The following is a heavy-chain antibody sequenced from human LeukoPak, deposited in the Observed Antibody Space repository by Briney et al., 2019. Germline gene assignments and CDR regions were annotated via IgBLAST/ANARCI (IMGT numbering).Heavy chain of an antibody. V-gene: IGHV3-23*01. CDR1: GGSISSSSYY. J-gene: IGHJ4*02. D-gene: IGHD3-22*01. CDR2: ISGSGDST. Sequence: SSETLSLTCTVSGGSISSSSYYWGWIRQPPGKGLEWVSAISGSGDSTYYADSVKGRFTISRDNSKNTLYLQMNSLRAEDTAVYYCVKVGYYNDSSGSYLDYFDYWGQGTLVTVSS. CDR3: VKVGYYNDSSGSYLDYFDY.